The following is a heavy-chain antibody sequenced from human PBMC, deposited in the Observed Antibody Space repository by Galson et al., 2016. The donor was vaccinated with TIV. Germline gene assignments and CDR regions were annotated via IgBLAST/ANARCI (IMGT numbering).Heavy chain of an antibody. Sequence: VRQAPGKGLEWVATISYTGTETYYPDSVKGRFTISRDTSKSTVYLQLNSLRGEDTAIYYCTTDPPIVGWGQGTLVTVSS. V-gene: IGHV3-23*01. CDR3: TTDPPIVG. CDR2: ISYTGTET. D-gene: IGHD2-21*01. J-gene: IGHJ4*02.